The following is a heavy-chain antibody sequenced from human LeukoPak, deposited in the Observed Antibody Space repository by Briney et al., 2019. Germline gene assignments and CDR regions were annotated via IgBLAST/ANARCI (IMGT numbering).Heavy chain of an antibody. V-gene: IGHV6-1*01. CDR1: GDSVSSNIAA. CDR3: ARSDCSGGSCYSLLVDY. CDR2: TYYRSKWYN. J-gene: IGHJ4*02. Sequence: SQTLSLTCAISGDSVSSNIAAWNWIRQSPSRGLEWLGRTYYRSKWYNDYAVSVKSRITINPDTSKNQFSLQLNSVTPEDTAVYYCARSDCSGGSCYSLLVDYWGQGTLVTVSS. D-gene: IGHD2-15*01.